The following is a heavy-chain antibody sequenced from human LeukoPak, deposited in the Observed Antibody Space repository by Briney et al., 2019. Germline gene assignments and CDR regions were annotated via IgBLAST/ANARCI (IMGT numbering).Heavy chain of an antibody. D-gene: IGHD3-10*01. Sequence: WASVKVSCKASGGTFSSYAISWVRQAPGQGLEWMGGIIPIFGTANYAQKFQGRVTITADESTSTAYMELSSLRSEDTAVYYCARGYTMVRGVITNYFDYWGQGTLVTVSS. V-gene: IGHV1-69*13. CDR1: GGTFSSYA. CDR3: ARGYTMVRGVITNYFDY. CDR2: IIPIFGTA. J-gene: IGHJ4*02.